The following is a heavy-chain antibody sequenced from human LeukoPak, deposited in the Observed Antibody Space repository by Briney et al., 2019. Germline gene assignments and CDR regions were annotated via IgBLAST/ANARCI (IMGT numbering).Heavy chain of an antibody. Sequence: PSETLSLTCTVSGGSISSYYWSWIRQPPGKGLEWIGYIYYSGSTNYNPSLMSRVTISVSTSMNQFPLKLSSVPAADAHVYYCGRRVMVWGQGTLVTVSS. V-gene: IGHV4-59*12. D-gene: IGHD4/OR15-4a*01. CDR2: IYYSGST. CDR3: GRRVMV. J-gene: IGHJ4*02. CDR1: GGSISSYY.